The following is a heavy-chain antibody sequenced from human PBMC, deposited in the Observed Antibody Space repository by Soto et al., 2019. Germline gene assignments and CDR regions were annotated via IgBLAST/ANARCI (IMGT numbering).Heavy chain of an antibody. CDR1: GGSISSGGYY. CDR3: ARGRGIVATINRSLLFDY. CDR2: IYYSGST. J-gene: IGHJ4*02. D-gene: IGHD5-12*01. Sequence: SETLSLTCTVSGGSISSGGYYWSWIRQHPGKGLEWIGYIYYSGSTYYNPSLKSRVTISVDTSKNQFSLKLSSVTAADTAVYYCARGRGIVATINRSLLFDYWGQGTRVTVSS. V-gene: IGHV4-31*03.